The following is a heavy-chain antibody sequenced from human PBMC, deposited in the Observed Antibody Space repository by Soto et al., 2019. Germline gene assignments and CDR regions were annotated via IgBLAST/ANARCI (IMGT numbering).Heavy chain of an antibody. CDR2: ITPYNGNT. J-gene: IGHJ3*01. CDR3: ARFSERRNDFNV. Sequence: QVQLVQSGAEVKNPGASVKVSCQASNYLFGAFGISWVRQAPGQGLEWMGWITPYNGNTHYAEKFQDRVTMTADKSTTPAYMEVRRLTSADPAVYFGARFSERRNDFNVGGQGTVVTVSP. CDR1: NYLFGAFG. V-gene: IGHV1-18*01. D-gene: IGHD1-1*01.